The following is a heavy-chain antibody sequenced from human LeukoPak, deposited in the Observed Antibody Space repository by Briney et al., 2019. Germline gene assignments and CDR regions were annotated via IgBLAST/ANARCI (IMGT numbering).Heavy chain of an antibody. V-gene: IGHV3-23*01. CDR1: GFTFSSYA. CDR2: ISGSGGST. J-gene: IGHJ3*02. D-gene: IGHD1-26*01. Sequence: GASLRLSCVASGFTFSSYAMSWVRQAPGRGLAWVSAISGSGGSTYYADSVKGRFTISRDNSKNTLYLQMNSLRAEDTAVYYCAKGPATHDAFDIWGQGTMVTVSS. CDR3: AKGPATHDAFDI.